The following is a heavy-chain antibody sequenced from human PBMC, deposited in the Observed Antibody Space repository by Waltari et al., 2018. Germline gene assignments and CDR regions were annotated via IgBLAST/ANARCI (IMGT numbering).Heavy chain of an antibody. J-gene: IGHJ3*02. Sequence: QVQLVQSGAEVKKPGSSVKVSCKASGGTFSSYAISWVRQAPGQGLVWMGGNIPIFGKANYQKKVQGRGTITADESTSTAYMELSSLRSEDTAVYYCARGITLRFSTYPHRVDAFDIWGQGTMVTVSS. CDR2: NIPIFGKA. V-gene: IGHV1-69*01. D-gene: IGHD1-1*01. CDR1: GGTFSSYA. CDR3: ARGITLRFSTYPHRVDAFDI.